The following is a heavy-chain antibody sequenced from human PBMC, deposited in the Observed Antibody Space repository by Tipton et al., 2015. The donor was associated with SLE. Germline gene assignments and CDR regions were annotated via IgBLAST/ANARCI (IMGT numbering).Heavy chain of an antibody. D-gene: IGHD4-17*01. CDR2: IRNKAYSEST. V-gene: IGHV3-49*04. Sequence: SLRLSCTGFGFRFGDYAMSWVRQAPGKGLERLGFIRNKAYSESTEYDASVKGGFTISRDDSKSIAYLQISSLKTEDTAIYYCTRYDVSYGDYVPFDHWGQGTLVTVSS. J-gene: IGHJ4*02. CDR3: TRYDVSYGDYVPFDH. CDR1: GFRFGDYA.